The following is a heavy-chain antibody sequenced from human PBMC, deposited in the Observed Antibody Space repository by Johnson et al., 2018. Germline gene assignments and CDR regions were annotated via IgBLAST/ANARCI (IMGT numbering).Heavy chain of an antibody. D-gene: IGHD3-10*01. CDR1: GFTFSSYG. CDR2: ISYDGSNK. CDR3: AKDFVDYGSVRYRVYYGMDV. Sequence: QVQLVESGGGVVQPGRSLRLSCAASGFTFSSYGMHWVRQAPGKGLEWVAVISYDGSNKYYADSVKGRFTISRDNSKNTLYLQMNSLGAEDTGVYYCAKDFVDYGSVRYRVYYGMDVWGQGTTVTVSS. V-gene: IGHV3-30*18. J-gene: IGHJ6*02.